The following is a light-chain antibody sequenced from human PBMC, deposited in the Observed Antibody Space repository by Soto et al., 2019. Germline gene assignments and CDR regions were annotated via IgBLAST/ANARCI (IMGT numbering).Light chain of an antibody. CDR3: QQYSSSRT. CDR2: SSS. J-gene: IGKJ1*01. Sequence: VFTQSAAILSLSPGERATLSCRASQSVSSYLAWYQQKSGQAPRLLIYSSSNRATGIPDRFSGGGSGTDFTLTISRLEPADSAVYYCQQYSSSRTFGQGTKVDIK. V-gene: IGKV3-20*01. CDR1: QSVSSY.